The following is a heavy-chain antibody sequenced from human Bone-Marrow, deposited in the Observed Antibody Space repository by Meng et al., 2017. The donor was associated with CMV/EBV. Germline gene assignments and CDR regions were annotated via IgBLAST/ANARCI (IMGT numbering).Heavy chain of an antibody. D-gene: IGHD2-2*01. CDR3: ARDWAPYCSSTSCYAFYYGMDV. V-gene: IGHV4-59*01. J-gene: IGHJ6*02. Sequence: ESLNISCTVSGGSISSYYWSWIRQPPGKGLVWIGYIYYSGSTNYNPSLKSRVTISVDTSKNQFSLKLSSVTAADTAVYYCARDWAPYCSSTSCYAFYYGMDVWGQGTTVT. CDR1: GGSISSYY. CDR2: IYYSGST.